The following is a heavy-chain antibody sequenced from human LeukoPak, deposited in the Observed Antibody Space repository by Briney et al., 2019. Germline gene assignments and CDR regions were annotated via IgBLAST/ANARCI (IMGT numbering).Heavy chain of an antibody. D-gene: IGHD3-9*01. CDR2: ISAYNGNT. CDR1: GYTFTGYY. V-gene: IGHV1-18*04. CDR3: ASTYDILTGYTNWFDP. J-gene: IGHJ5*02. Sequence: ASVKVSCKASGYTFTGYYMHWVRQAPGQGREWMGWISAYNGNTNYAQKLQGRVTMTTDTSTSTAYMELSRLRSDDTAVYYCASTYDILTGYTNWFDPWGQGTLVTVSS.